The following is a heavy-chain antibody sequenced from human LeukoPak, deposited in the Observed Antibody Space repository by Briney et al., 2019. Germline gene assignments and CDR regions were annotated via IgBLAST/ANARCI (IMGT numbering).Heavy chain of an antibody. V-gene: IGHV1-2*02. CDR3: ARGLRYDDSSGYYAY. CDR2: INPKSGVT. J-gene: IGHJ4*01. CDR1: GYTFTGHY. D-gene: IGHD3-22*01. Sequence: ASVKVSCKASGYTFTGHYMHWVRQGPGQGPEWMGWINPKSGVTNYAQTFQGRVTLTRDTSISIVYMELSRLTLDDTAVYCCARGLRYDDSSGYYAYWGQGTLVTVSS.